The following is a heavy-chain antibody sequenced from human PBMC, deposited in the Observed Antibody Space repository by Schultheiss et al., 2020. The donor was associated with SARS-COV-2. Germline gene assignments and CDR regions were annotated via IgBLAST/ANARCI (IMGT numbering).Heavy chain of an antibody. D-gene: IGHD3-3*01. J-gene: IGHJ3*02. CDR2: INWNGGST. CDR1: GFTFDDYG. V-gene: IGHV3-20*04. CDR3: ARALVLEWLNGAFDI. Sequence: GGSLRLSCAASGFTFDDYGMSWVRQAPGKGLEWVSGINWNGGSTGYADSVKGRFTISRDNAKNSLYLQMNSLRAEDTALYYCARALVLEWLNGAFDIWGQGTMVTVSS.